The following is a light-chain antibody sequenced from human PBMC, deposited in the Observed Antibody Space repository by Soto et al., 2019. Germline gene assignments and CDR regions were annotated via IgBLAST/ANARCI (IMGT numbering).Light chain of an antibody. J-gene: IGKJ4*01. CDR3: QELSGGPRGT. CDR2: AAP. Sequence: EKVMTQSPPTLPLSPGERATLSCRTSQYIDYNLAWFQQKPGQAPRLLILAAPQRAAGVPARSRGSRAGTDFTLTISSLEPEDFAVFYCQELSGGPRGTFGEGTKVDIK. CDR1: QYIDYN. V-gene: IGKV3-11*01.